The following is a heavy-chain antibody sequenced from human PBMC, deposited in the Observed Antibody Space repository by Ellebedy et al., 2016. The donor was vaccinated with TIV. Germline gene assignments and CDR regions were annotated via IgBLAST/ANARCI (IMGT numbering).Heavy chain of an antibody. Sequence: GESLKIPCSASGFPFHSLEFNLVRQSPGKGLERVSYISSSGTTKYYEDSVKGRFTISRDNAKNSLYLQMTSLRAEDTAVYYCAAAHYYFYGKDAWGQGTRVTVSS. J-gene: IGHJ6*02. V-gene: IGHV3-48*03. CDR3: AAAHYYFYGKDA. D-gene: IGHD2-15*01. CDR1: GFPFHSLE. CDR2: ISSSGTTK.